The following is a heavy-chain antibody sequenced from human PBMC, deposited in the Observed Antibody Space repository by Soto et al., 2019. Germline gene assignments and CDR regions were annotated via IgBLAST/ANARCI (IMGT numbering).Heavy chain of an antibody. CDR3: GVVVNDYGFWSCHQNNWFDP. J-gene: IGHJ5*02. Sequence: SETLSLTCAVYGGSFSGYYWSWIRQPPGKGLEWIGEINHSGSTNYNPSLKSRVTISVDTSKNQFSLKLSSVTAADTAVYYCGVVVNDYGFWSCHQNNWFDPWGQGTLVTVSS. D-gene: IGHD3-3*01. V-gene: IGHV4-34*01. CDR1: GGSFSGYY. CDR2: INHSGST.